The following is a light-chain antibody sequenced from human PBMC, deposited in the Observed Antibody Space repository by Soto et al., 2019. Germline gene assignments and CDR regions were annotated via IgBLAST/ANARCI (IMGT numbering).Light chain of an antibody. Sequence: DIQMTQSPSSLSASVGDRVTITCRASESLSSFLNWYQQKPGKAPKLLIYGASTLQSGVPSRFSGSGSGTDFTLTISNLQPEDFATYFCQQSYDTLYTFGQGTKLEIK. V-gene: IGKV1-39*01. CDR3: QQSYDTLYT. CDR2: GAS. J-gene: IGKJ2*01. CDR1: ESLSSF.